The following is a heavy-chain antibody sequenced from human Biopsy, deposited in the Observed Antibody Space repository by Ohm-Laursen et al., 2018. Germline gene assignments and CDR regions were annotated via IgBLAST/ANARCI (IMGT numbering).Heavy chain of an antibody. V-gene: IGHV4-59*01. J-gene: IGHJ3*01. Sequence: TLSLTCTVSGGSISSDYWSWIRQSPRKGLEWIGHISDGGTTNSNPSLRGRITISVDTSKNQFSLKLNSVSAADTALFFCARLYRLDDYWNDDPPDAFDVWGPGTMVTVSS. CDR2: ISDGGTT. CDR1: GGSISSDY. D-gene: IGHD3-3*01. CDR3: ARLYRLDDYWNDDPPDAFDV.